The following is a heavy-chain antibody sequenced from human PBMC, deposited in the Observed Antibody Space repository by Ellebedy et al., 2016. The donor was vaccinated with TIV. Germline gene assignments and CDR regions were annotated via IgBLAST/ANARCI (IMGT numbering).Heavy chain of an antibody. CDR1: GASISSSSW. D-gene: IGHD4-23*01. CDR3: AKTVVQTALLDS. CDR2: IFHSGVT. Sequence: MPSETLSLTCAVSGASISSSSWWTWVRQTPGKGLEWIGEIFHSGVTNYNPFLKSRLIISLDKSTNQFSLKLSSVTAADTAVYFCAKTVVQTALLDSWGQGTRVTVSS. J-gene: IGHJ4*02. V-gene: IGHV4-4*02.